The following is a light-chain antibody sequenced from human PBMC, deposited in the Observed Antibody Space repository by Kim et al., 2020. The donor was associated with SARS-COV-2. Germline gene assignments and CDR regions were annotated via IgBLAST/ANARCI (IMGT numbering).Light chain of an antibody. CDR1: QSVSSGY. J-gene: IGKJ1*01. V-gene: IGKV3-20*01. CDR2: GAS. Sequence: CPGERATLSCRASQSVSSGYLAWYQQKPGQAPRLLIYGASSRATGVPDRFSGSGSGTDFILTISRLEPEDLAVYYCQQYNVSPWTFGQGTKVDIK. CDR3: QQYNVSPWT.